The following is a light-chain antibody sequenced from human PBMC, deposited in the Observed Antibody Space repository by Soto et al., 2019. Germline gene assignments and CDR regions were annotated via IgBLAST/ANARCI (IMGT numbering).Light chain of an antibody. CDR3: QHYLNYPIT. Sequence: AIRMTQSPSSFSASTGDRVTITCRASQGISSYSAWYQQKPGKAPKLLIYAASTLQSGVPSRFSGSGSRTDFTLTITHLQSEDFATYYCQHYLNYPITFGQGTRLEIK. V-gene: IGKV1-8*01. CDR1: QGISSY. J-gene: IGKJ5*01. CDR2: AAS.